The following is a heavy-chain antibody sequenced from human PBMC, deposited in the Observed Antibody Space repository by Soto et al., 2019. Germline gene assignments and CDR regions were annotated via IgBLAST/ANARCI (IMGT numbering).Heavy chain of an antibody. CDR1: GGSISSGGYY. D-gene: IGHD3-3*01. CDR2: IYYSGST. CDR3: ASRLLRSQNPIDY. V-gene: IGHV4-31*03. J-gene: IGHJ4*02. Sequence: QVQLQESGPGLVKPSQTLSLTCTVSGGSISSGGYYWSWIRQHPGKGLEWIGYIYYSGSTYYNPPLKSRVTISVDTSKNQFSLKLSSVTAADTAVYYCASRLLRSQNPIDYWGQGTLVTVSS.